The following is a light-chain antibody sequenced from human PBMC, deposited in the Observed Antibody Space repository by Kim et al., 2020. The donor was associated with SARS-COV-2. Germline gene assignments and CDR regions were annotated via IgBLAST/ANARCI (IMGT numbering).Light chain of an antibody. Sequence: DIQMTQSPSSLSASVGDRVTITCRASQDISRYLNWYQQKPGKAPKLLIYTASSFQSGVPSRFTGSGSETDFTLTITSLQPEDFATYYCQQTSSAPRTFGQGTKVDIK. J-gene: IGKJ1*01. CDR2: TAS. CDR1: QDISRY. CDR3: QQTSSAPRT. V-gene: IGKV1-39*01.